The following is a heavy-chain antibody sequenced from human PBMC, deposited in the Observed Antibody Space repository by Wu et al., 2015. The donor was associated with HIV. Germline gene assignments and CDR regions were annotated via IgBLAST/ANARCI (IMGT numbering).Heavy chain of an antibody. J-gene: IGHJ6*03. CDR1: GGTFSSNV. CDR3: AREVKGLGYYYYMDV. V-gene: IGHV1-69*05. D-gene: IGHD3-16*01. CDR2: IIPSFATP. Sequence: QVQLVQSGAEVKKPGASVKVSCKASGGTFSSNVISWVRQAPGQGLEWMGGIIPSFATPHYAQKFQGRVTVTTDESTSTAYMELSSLTSDDTAVYYCAREVKGLGYYYYMDVWGKGTTVTVSS.